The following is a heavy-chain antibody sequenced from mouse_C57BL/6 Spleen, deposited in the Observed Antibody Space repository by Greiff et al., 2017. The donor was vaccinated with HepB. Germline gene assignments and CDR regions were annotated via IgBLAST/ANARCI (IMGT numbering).Heavy chain of an antibody. J-gene: IGHJ3*01. D-gene: IGHD2-1*01. CDR3: VRWGNYPWFAY. CDR2: IYPGSGST. V-gene: IGHV1-55*01. CDR1: GYTFTSYW. Sequence: VQLQQPGAELVKPGASVKMSCKASGYTFTSYWITWVKQRPGQGLEWIGDIYPGSGSTNYNEKFKSKATLTVDKSSSTASMQLSSLTSEDSAVYYCVRWGNYPWFAYWGQGTLFTVSA.